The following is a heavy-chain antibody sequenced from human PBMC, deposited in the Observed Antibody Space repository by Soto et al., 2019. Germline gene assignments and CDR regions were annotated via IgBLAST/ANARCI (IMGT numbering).Heavy chain of an antibody. D-gene: IGHD2-2*01. J-gene: IGHJ5*02. CDR3: ARDPDIVVVPAAINWFDP. V-gene: IGHV3-11*01. CDR2: ISSSGSTI. Sequence: PGGSLILSCAASGFSFSAYYRSLIRQAPGKGLEWVSYISSSGSTIYYADSVKGRFTISRDNAKNSLYLQMNSLRAEDTAVYYCARDPDIVVVPAAINWFDPWGQGTLVTVSS. CDR1: GFSFSAYY.